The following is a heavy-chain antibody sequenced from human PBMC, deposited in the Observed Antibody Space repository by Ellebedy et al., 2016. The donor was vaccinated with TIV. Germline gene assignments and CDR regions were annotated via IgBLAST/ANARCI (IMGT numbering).Heavy chain of an antibody. J-gene: IGHJ6*02. D-gene: IGHD3-10*01. CDR2: IYYIGDT. V-gene: IGHV4-59*11. Sequence: GSLRLXXSVSAGSINFHYWSWIRQPPGKGLEWIGQIYYIGDTDYNPSLKSRVSISVDRSKNQFSLKLSSVTAADTAVYYCARTYGPGYGLDVWGQGTTVTVPS. CDR1: AGSINFHY. CDR3: ARTYGPGYGLDV.